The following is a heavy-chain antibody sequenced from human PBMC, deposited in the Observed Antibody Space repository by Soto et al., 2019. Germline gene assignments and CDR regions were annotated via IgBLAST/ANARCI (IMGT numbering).Heavy chain of an antibody. V-gene: IGHV1-69*13. J-gene: IGHJ3*02. D-gene: IGHD2-8*01. CDR1: GGTFSSYA. Sequence: SVKVSCKASGGTFSSYAISWVRQAPGQGLEWIGGIIPIFGTANYAQKFQGRVTITADESTSTAYMELSSLRSEDTAVYYCARDKKGIGYCTNGVCPNAFDIWGQGTMVTVSS. CDR3: ARDKKGIGYCTNGVCPNAFDI. CDR2: IIPIFGTA.